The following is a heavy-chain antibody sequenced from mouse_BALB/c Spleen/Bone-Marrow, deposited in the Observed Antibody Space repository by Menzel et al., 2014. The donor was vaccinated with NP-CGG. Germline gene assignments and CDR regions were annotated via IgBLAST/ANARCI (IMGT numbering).Heavy chain of an antibody. CDR2: VSSGGSYT. Sequence: EVMLVESGGGLVKPGGSLKLSCAASRFTFSNYAMSWVRQTPEKRLEWVATVSSGGSYTYYPDSVKGRFTISRDNAQNTLYLQMSSLRSEDTAMYFCARQGNWALDYWGQGTTLTVSS. J-gene: IGHJ2*01. D-gene: IGHD4-1*01. CDR3: ARQGNWALDY. CDR1: RFTFSNYA. V-gene: IGHV5-9-1*01.